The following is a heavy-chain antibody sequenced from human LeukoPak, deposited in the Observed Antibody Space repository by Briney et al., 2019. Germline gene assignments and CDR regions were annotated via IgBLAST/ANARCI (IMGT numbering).Heavy chain of an antibody. J-gene: IGHJ4*02. CDR1: GFTFSSYS. V-gene: IGHV3-49*04. CDR2: IRSKAYGGTT. CDR3: TRGRRATHDY. D-gene: IGHD1-26*01. Sequence: GGSLRLSCAASGFTFSSYSMNWVRQAPGKGLEGVGFIRSKAYGGTTEYAASVKGRFTISRDDSKSIAYLQMNSLKTEDTAVYYCTRGRRATHDYWGQGTLVTVSS.